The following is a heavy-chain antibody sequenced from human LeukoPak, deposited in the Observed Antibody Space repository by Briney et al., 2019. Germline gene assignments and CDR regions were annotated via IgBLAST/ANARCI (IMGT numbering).Heavy chain of an antibody. D-gene: IGHD4-23*01. CDR2: INHRGHP. J-gene: IGHJ4*02. CDR3: ARDPTTVVTVPYYLDF. Sequence: SETLSLTCAVYGGSFTGYHWNWTRQSPQRGLEWIGEINHRGHPHYNPSLESRLTVSVDTSKNQFSLTLKSVTAADTAVYFCARDPTTVVTVPYYLDFWGQGTPVTVSS. V-gene: IGHV4-34*01. CDR1: GGSFTGYH.